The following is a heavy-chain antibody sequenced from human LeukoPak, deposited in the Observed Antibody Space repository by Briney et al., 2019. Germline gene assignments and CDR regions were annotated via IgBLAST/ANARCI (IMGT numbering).Heavy chain of an antibody. CDR2: NSDNGGST. V-gene: IGHV3-64D*06. Sequence: PGGSLRLSCSASGFTFSSYAIHWIRQAPGKGLEYVSANSDNGGSTYYADSVKGRFTISRDNSKNTLYLQMSSLRAEDTAVYYCVKYSSGWYDYWGQGTLVTVSS. CDR3: VKYSSGWYDY. D-gene: IGHD6-19*01. CDR1: GFTFSSYA. J-gene: IGHJ4*02.